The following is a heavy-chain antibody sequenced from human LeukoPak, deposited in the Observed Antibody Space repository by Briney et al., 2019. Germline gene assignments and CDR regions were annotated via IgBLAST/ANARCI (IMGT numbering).Heavy chain of an antibody. CDR2: ISSANNTI. J-gene: IGHJ5*02. D-gene: IGHD3-10*01. Sequence: GGSLRLSCEASGFTFSSYRMNWFRQAPGKGLEWVSFISSANNTIYYANSVKGRFTISRDNAKNSLNLQMNSLRADDTAMYYCARDGWFGDYNWFDPWGQGTLVTVSS. V-gene: IGHV3-48*01. CDR1: GFTFSSYR. CDR3: ARDGWFGDYNWFDP.